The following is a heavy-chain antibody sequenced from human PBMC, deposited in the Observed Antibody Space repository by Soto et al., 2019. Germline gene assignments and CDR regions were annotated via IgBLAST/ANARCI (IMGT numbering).Heavy chain of an antibody. V-gene: IGHV1-18*01. CDR1: GYTFTSYG. Sequence: QVQLVQSGAEVKKPGASVKVSCKASGYTFTSYGISWVRQAPGKGLEWMGWISAYNGNTNYAQKLQGRVTMTTDTSTSTAYMELRSLRSDDTAVYYCARDIVLVPAIHRYYYGMDVWGQGTTVTVSS. CDR2: ISAYNGNT. J-gene: IGHJ6*02. CDR3: ARDIVLVPAIHRYYYGMDV. D-gene: IGHD2-2*01.